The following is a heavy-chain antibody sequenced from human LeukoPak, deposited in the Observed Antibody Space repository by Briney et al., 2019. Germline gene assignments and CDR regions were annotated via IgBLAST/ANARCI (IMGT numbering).Heavy chain of an antibody. CDR1: GYSFASYW. CDR2: IYPGDSDT. D-gene: IGHD2-2*01. J-gene: IGHJ4*02. Sequence: GESLKIFCKGSGYSFASYWIAWVRQMPGKGLEWMGIIYPGDSDTRYSPSFQGQVTISADKSISTAYLQWSSLKASDTAIYYCARQWGDCSSTSCYSAYWGQGTLVTVSS. V-gene: IGHV5-51*01. CDR3: ARQWGDCSSTSCYSAY.